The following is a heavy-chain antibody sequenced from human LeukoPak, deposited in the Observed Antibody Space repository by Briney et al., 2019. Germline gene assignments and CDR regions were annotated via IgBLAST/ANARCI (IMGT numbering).Heavy chain of an antibody. CDR1: GGSFSGYY. V-gene: IGHV4-34*01. D-gene: IGHD2-15*01. J-gene: IGHJ4*02. CDR3: ARVGGNPFLDY. CDR2: INHSGST. Sequence: PSETLSLTCAVYGGSFSGYYWSWIRQPPGKGLEWIGEINHSGSTNYNPPLKSRVTISVDTSKNQFSLKLSSVTAADTAVYYCARVGGNPFLDYWGQGTLVTVSS.